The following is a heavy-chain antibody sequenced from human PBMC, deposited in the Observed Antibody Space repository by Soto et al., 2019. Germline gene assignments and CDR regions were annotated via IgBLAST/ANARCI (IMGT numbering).Heavy chain of an antibody. J-gene: IGHJ3*02. Sequence: GGSLRLSCAASAFTFSSYGMHWVRQAPGKGLEWVALIWFDGSNKYYGDSVKGRFTVSRDNSKNTLYLQMNSLRAEDTAVYYCARDRFTRVGSFSYAFDMWGQGTMVTVS. CDR3: ARDRFTRVGSFSYAFDM. D-gene: IGHD3-16*02. CDR2: IWFDGSNK. CDR1: AFTFSSYG. V-gene: IGHV3-33*01.